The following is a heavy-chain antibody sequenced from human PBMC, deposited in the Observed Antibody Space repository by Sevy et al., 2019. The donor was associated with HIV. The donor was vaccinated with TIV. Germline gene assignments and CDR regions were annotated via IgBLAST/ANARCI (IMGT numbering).Heavy chain of an antibody. CDR1: GGSISSGGYY. V-gene: IGHV4-31*03. D-gene: IGHD3-22*01. J-gene: IGHJ3*02. Sequence: SETLSFTCTVSGGSISSGGYYWSWIRQHPGKGLEWIGYIYYSGSTYYNPSLKSRVTISVDTSKNQFSLKLSSVTAADTAVYYCARDRDYYDRRELDAFDIWGQGTMVTVSS. CDR3: ARDRDYYDRRELDAFDI. CDR2: IYYSGST.